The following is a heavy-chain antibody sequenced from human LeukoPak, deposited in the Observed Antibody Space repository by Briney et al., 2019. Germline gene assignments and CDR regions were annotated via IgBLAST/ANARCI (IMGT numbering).Heavy chain of an antibody. J-gene: IGHJ4*02. CDR2: MYYTGGT. CDR3: ASPGGNRWLQFYHFDY. CDR1: GGSIGSASSY. D-gene: IGHD5-24*01. V-gene: IGHV4-39*01. Sequence: SETLSLTCTVSGGSIGSASSYWAWIRQPPGKGLEWIGIMYYTGGTYYNPSLKSRVTISGDTSKNQFSLKLSSVTAADTAVYYCASPGGNRWLQFYHFDYWGQGTLVTVPS.